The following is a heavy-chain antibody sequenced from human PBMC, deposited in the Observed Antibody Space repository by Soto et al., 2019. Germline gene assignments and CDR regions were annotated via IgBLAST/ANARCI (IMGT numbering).Heavy chain of an antibody. J-gene: IGHJ6*02. V-gene: IGHV3-30*18. D-gene: IGHD3-3*01. CDR3: AKAYREWSGGLYYYGRYV. Sequence: GGSLRRSCAASGFTFSSYGMHWVRQAPGKGLEWVAVISYDGSNKYYADSVKGRFTISRDNSKNTRYLQMNSLRAEDTAVYYCAKAYREWSGGLYYYGRYVCGQGPSVTVSS. CDR2: ISYDGSNK. CDR1: GFTFSSYG.